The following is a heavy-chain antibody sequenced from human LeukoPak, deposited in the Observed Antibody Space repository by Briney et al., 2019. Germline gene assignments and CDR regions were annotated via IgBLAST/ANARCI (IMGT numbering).Heavy chain of an antibody. D-gene: IGHD2-2*01. CDR2: INPSGGST. Sequence: ASVKVSCKASGYTFTSYYMHWVRQAPGQGLEWMGIINPSGGSTSYAQKFQGSGTMTRDTSTSTVYMELRSLRSEDTAVYYCARGTFEEGFRRVPAAIQIDYWGQGTLVTVSS. V-gene: IGHV1-46*01. CDR3: ARGTFEEGFRRVPAAIQIDY. CDR1: GYTFTSYY. J-gene: IGHJ4*02.